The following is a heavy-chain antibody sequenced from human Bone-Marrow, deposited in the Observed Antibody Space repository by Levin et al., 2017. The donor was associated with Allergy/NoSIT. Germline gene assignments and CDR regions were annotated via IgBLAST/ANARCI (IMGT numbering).Heavy chain of an antibody. Sequence: GGSLRLSCAASGFTFSSYSMNWVRQAPGKGLEWVSYISSSSSTIYYADSVKGRFTISRDNAKNSLYLQMNSLRDEDTAVYYCARETLGYCSSTSCYASGFDYWGQGTLVTVSS. D-gene: IGHD2-2*01. CDR1: GFTFSSYS. CDR3: ARETLGYCSSTSCYASGFDY. V-gene: IGHV3-48*02. J-gene: IGHJ4*02. CDR2: ISSSSSTI.